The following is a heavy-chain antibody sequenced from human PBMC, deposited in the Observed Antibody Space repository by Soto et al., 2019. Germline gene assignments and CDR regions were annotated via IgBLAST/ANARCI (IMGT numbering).Heavy chain of an antibody. CDR3: AREGGPEPFAY. CDR1: GFTFSSYG. J-gene: IGHJ4*02. CDR2: IWYDGSNK. V-gene: IGHV3-33*01. D-gene: IGHD2-15*01. Sequence: GGSLRLSCAASGFTFSSYGMHWVRQAPGKGLEWVAVIWYDGSNKYYADSVKGRFTISRDNSKNTLYLQMNSLRAEDTAVYYCAREGGPEPFAYWGQGSLVTVSS.